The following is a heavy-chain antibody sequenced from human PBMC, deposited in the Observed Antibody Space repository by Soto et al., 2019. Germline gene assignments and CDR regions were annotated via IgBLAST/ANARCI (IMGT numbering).Heavy chain of an antibody. CDR1: GYTFTTYG. CDR2: ISGYNGHT. J-gene: IGHJ6*02. CDR3: AREVEMTYYYYGLDV. D-gene: IGHD2-21*01. Sequence: QVQLVQSGAEVRKPGASVKVSCKASGYTFTTYGISWVRQAPGQGLEWMGWISGYNGHTKYAQKFQGRVTMTTDTSTSTVYMDLRRLRSDDTAVYYCAREVEMTYYYYGLDVWGPGTTVTVSS. V-gene: IGHV1-18*01.